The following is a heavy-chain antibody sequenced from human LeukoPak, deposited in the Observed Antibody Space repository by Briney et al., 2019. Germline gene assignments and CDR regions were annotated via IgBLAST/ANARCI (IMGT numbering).Heavy chain of an antibody. CDR3: AKQLGYCSDGSCYFPY. D-gene: IGHD2-15*01. V-gene: IGHV3-23*01. CDR2: ISNNGGYT. Sequence: GGSLRLSCAASGFTFRNHGMHWVRQAPGKGLEWVSAISNNGGYTYYADSVQGRFTISRDNSKSTLCLQMNSPRAEDTAVYYCAKQLGYCSDGSCYFPYWGQGTLVTVSS. CDR1: GFTFRNHG. J-gene: IGHJ4*02.